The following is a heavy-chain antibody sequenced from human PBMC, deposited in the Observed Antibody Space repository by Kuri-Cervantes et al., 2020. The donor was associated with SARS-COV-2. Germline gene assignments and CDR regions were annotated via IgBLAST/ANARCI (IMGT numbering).Heavy chain of an antibody. D-gene: IGHD1-14*01. CDR1: GYTFTGYY. CDR2: INPNSGGT. V-gene: IGHV1-2*02. J-gene: IGHJ4*02. CDR3: ARDDQNHAPMGTFDY. Sequence: ASVKVSCKASGYTFTGYYMHWVRQAPGQGLEWMGWINPNSGGTNYAQKFQGRVTMTRDTSISTAYVELSRLRSEDKAGYYCARDDQNHAPMGTFDYWGQGTRGTVSS.